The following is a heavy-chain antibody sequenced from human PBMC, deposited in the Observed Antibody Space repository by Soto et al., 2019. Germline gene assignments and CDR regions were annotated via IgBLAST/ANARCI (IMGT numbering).Heavy chain of an antibody. J-gene: IGHJ4*02. CDR1: GGSISSYY. D-gene: IGHD2-2*01. Sequence: SETLSLTCTVSGGSISSYYWSWIRQPPGKGLEWIGYIYYSGSTNYNPSLKSRVTISVDTSKNQFSLKLSSVTAADTAVYYCARVRYCSSTSCPPWGQGTLVTVSS. V-gene: IGHV4-59*12. CDR2: IYYSGST. CDR3: ARVRYCSSTSCPP.